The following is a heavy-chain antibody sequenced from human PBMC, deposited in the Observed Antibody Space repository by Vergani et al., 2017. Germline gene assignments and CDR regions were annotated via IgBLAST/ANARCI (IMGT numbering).Heavy chain of an antibody. CDR3: ARVPGDIVVVPAVRGYMYV. Sequence: QVQLVESGGGVVQPGRSLRLSCAASGFTFSSYAMHWVRQAPGKGLEWVAVISYDGSNKYYADSVKGRFTISRDNSKNTLYLQMNSLRAEDTAVYYCARVPGDIVVVPAVRGYMYVWSKGTTVTVSS. V-gene: IGHV3-30-3*01. D-gene: IGHD2-2*01. J-gene: IGHJ6*03. CDR2: ISYDGSNK. CDR1: GFTFSSYA.